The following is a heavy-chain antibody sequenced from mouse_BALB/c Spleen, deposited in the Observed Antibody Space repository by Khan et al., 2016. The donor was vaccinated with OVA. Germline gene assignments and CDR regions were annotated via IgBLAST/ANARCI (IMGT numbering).Heavy chain of an antibody. V-gene: IGHV2-4*02. CDR1: GFSLTYYG. CDR3: ARFYDYEGYFDV. J-gene: IGHJ1*01. Sequence: VQLQESGPGLVQPSQSLSITCTVSGFSLTYYGVHWVRQPPGKGLEWLGVIWSGGSTDYDAAFISRLSINKDNSKSQVFFKMNSLQADDTAIYXCARFYDYEGYFDVWGAGTTVTVSS. CDR2: IWSGGST. D-gene: IGHD2-4*01.